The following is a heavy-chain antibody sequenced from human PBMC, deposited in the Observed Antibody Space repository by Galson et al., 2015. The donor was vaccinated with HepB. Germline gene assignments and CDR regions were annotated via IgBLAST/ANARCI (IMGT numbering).Heavy chain of an antibody. CDR1: EFTVSNNY. CDR3: MRRWQ. Sequence: SLRLSCAASEFTVSNNYMSWVRQAPGKGPEWVSLIYSNGDTRYADSVMGRFTISRDNSKNTLYLQMNSLTDEDTAVYYCMRRWQWGQGTLVIVSS. CDR2: IYSNGDT. V-gene: IGHV3-53*01. J-gene: IGHJ4*02. D-gene: IGHD5-24*01.